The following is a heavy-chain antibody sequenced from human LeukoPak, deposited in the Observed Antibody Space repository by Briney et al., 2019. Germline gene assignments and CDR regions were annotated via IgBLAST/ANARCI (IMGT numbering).Heavy chain of an antibody. CDR2: MNPNSGNT. CDR3: ARASARGWYFDL. CDR1: GYTFTNYD. J-gene: IGHJ2*01. Sequence: GASVKVSCKASGYTFTNYDINWVRQATGQGLEWMGWMNPNSGNTGYAQKFLGRVTITRNTSINTAYMELSSLRSEDTAVYYCARASARGWYFDLWGRGTLVTVSS. V-gene: IGHV1-8*03.